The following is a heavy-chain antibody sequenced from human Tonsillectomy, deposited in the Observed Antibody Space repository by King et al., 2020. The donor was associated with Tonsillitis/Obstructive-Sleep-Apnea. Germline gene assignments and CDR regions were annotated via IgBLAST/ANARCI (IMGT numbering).Heavy chain of an antibody. CDR2: ISSSSSYI. CDR3: AREGGLRFLEWLPDYGMDV. V-gene: IGHV3-21*01. J-gene: IGHJ6*02. CDR1: GFTFSPYS. Sequence: VQLVESGGGLVKPGGSLRLSCAASGFTFSPYSMNWVRQAPGKGLEWVSSISSSSSYIYYADSVKGRFTVSRDNAKNSLYLRMNSLRAEDTAVYYCAREGGLRFLEWLPDYGMDVWGQGTTVTVSS. D-gene: IGHD3-3*01.